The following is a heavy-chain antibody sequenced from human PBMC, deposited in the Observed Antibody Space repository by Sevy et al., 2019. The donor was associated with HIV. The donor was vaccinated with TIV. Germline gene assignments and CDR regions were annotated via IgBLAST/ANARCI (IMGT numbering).Heavy chain of an antibody. CDR2: INHSGST. J-gene: IGHJ5*02. CDR3: ARCTYYYGSGSYPNWFDP. V-gene: IGHV4-34*01. D-gene: IGHD3-10*01. Sequence: SETLSLTCAVYGGSFSGYYWSWIRQPPGKGLEWIGEINHSGSTNYNPPLKSRVTISVDTSKNQFSLKLSSVTAADTAVYYCARCTYYYGSGSYPNWFDPWGQGTLVTVSS. CDR1: GGSFSGYY.